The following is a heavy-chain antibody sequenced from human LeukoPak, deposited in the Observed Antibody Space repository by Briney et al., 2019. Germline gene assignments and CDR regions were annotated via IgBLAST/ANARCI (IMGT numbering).Heavy chain of an antibody. CDR3: ARDSGNYHYDMDV. CDR1: GYSFNSHH. CDR2: NFFHDGST. J-gene: IGHJ6*02. V-gene: IGHV1-46*02. D-gene: IGHD3-10*01. Sequence: ASVKVSCKTSGYSFNSHHVHWVRQAPGQGLEWMGINFFHDGSTSNTQKFQGRVTMTRDTSTSTVYMELSSLRSEDTAVYYCARDSGNYHYDMDVWGQGITVIVSS.